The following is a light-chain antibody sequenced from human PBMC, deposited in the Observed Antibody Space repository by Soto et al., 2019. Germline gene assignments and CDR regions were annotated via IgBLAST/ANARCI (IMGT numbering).Light chain of an antibody. Sequence: XIVLTQSPGTLSLSPGERATRSCRAGQSVSSSYLAWYQQKTGQSPMLLIYGESSRATGIPERLSGSGSGKHFTITISRLEPEDFAVYYCQQYGSSPRTFGQVPKV. CDR3: QQYGSSPRT. J-gene: IGKJ1*01. CDR1: QSVSSSY. CDR2: GES. V-gene: IGKV3-20*01.